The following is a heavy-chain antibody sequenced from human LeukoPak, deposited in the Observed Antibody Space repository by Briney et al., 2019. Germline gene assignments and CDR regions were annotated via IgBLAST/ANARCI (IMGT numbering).Heavy chain of an antibody. D-gene: IGHD1-7*01. Sequence: GRSLRLSCAASGFTFSSYAMHWVRQAPGKGLEWVAVISYDGSNKYYADSVKGRFSISRDNSKNTLYLQMNSLRAEDMAVYYCARGNNWNYSLDYWGQGTLVTVSS. CDR2: ISYDGSNK. CDR3: ARGNNWNYSLDY. CDR1: GFTFSSYA. V-gene: IGHV3-30*01. J-gene: IGHJ4*02.